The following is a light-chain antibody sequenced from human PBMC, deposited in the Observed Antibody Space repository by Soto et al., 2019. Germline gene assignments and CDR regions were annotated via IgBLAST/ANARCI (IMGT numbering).Light chain of an antibody. V-gene: IGKV2D-29*01. CDR2: EVF. CDR1: QSLLHGDGKTY. Sequence: DIVMTQTPLSLSVTPGQPASISCRSSQSLLHGDGKTYLYWYLQKPGQTLQLLIYEVFNRFSGVPDRVSGSGSGTDFTLKISLVEAEDVGVYYCMQSIQFPFTFGPGTKVDIK. CDR3: MQSIQFPFT. J-gene: IGKJ3*01.